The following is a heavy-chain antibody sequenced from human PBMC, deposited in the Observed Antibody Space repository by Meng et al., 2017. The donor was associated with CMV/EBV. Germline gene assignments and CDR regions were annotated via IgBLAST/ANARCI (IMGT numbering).Heavy chain of an antibody. CDR2: ISGSSTYI. D-gene: IGHD4-23*01. J-gene: IGHJ5*02. V-gene: IGHV3-21*01. CDR3: VRDASYGGDL. CDR1: EFTFSSYV. Sequence: GESLKISCAASEFTFSSYVMNWVRQAPGKGLEWVSSISGSSTYIYYVDSVKGRFTISRDNARKSLYLEMNSLRAEDTAVYYCVRDASYGGDLWGQGTLVTVSS.